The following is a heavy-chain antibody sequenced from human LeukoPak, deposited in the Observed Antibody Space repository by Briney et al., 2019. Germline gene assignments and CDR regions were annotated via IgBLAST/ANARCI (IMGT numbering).Heavy chain of an antibody. J-gene: IGHJ4*02. CDR2: IIPVFGST. CDR1: GGTFSTYA. Sequence: ASVKVSSTTSGGTFSTYAFSWGRQAPGQGLEWMGMIIPVFGSTNYAQKFQGRVILTADESTSTAYMDVSSLRSEDTAVYYCAKAEFDRGHYFDSWGQGTLVTVSS. V-gene: IGHV1-69*13. CDR3: AKAEFDRGHYFDS. D-gene: IGHD1-26*01.